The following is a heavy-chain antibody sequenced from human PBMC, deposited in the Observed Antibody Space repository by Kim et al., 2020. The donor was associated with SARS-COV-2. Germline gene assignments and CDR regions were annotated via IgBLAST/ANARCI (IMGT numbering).Heavy chain of an antibody. CDR3: ATPDIADYDAFDI. V-gene: IGHV3-30*03. CDR1: GFTFSSYG. CDR2: ISYDGSNK. J-gene: IGHJ3*02. Sequence: GGSLRLSCAASGFTFSSYGMHWVRQAPGKGLEWVAVISYDGSNKYYADSVKGRFTISRDNSKNTLYLQMNSLRAEDTAVYYCATPDIADYDAFDIWGQGTMVTVSS. D-gene: IGHD5-12*01.